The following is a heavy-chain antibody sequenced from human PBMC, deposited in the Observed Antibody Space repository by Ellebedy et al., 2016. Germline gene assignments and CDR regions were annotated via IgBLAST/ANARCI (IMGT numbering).Heavy chain of an antibody. CDR1: GYTFTSYA. V-gene: IGHV1-3*01. Sequence: ASVKVSXXASGYTFTSYAMHWVRQAPGQRLEWMGWINAGNGNTKYSQKFQGRVTITRDTSTSTVYMELSSLRSEDTAVYYCARVHVLRGYVLGYWGQGTLVTVSS. J-gene: IGHJ4*02. CDR2: INAGNGNT. CDR3: ARVHVLRGYVLGY. D-gene: IGHD3-16*01.